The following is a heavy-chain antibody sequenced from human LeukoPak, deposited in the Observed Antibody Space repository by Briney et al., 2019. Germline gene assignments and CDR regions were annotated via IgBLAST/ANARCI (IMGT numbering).Heavy chain of an antibody. Sequence: GGSLRLSCAASGFTFSDYYMSWIRQAPGKGLEWVSYISSSGSTIYYADSVKGRFPISRDNAKNSLYLQMNSLRAEDTAVYYCARVVQEDWFDPWGQGTLVTVSS. CDR3: ARVVQEDWFDP. J-gene: IGHJ5*02. V-gene: IGHV3-11*01. CDR1: GFTFSDYY. CDR2: ISSSGSTI.